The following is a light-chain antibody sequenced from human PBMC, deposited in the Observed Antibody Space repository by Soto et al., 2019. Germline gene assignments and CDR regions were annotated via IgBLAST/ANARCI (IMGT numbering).Light chain of an antibody. V-gene: IGKV3-11*01. CDR1: QSVSGY. Sequence: EIVLTQSPATLSLSPGERATLSCRASQSVSGYLAWYQQKPAQAPRLLIYDGSHSAAGIPSRFSGSGSGTDFTLTISGLEPEDFAVYYWQQHSNWLISVGPGTKVDIK. CDR2: DGS. J-gene: IGKJ3*01. CDR3: QQHSNWLIS.